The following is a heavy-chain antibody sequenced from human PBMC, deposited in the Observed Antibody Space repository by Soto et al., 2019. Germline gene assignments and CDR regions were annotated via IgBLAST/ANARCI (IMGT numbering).Heavy chain of an antibody. CDR3: ARVHCSAGTCLDGLDF. D-gene: IGHD2-15*01. CDR2: IYYRSKWFH. Sequence: SPTLSLTCVISGDSVSSNGACWNWIRQSPSRGLQWLGRIYYRSKWFHDYAASVESRMAINPDTSRNQFSLQLNYVTPEDTAVYYCARVHCSAGTCLDGLDFWGQGTKVTVSS. CDR1: GDSVSSNGAC. J-gene: IGHJ6*02. V-gene: IGHV6-1*01.